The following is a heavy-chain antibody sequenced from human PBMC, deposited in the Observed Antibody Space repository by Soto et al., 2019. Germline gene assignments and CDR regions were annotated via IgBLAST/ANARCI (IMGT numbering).Heavy chain of an antibody. CDR1: GDSISSGYY. V-gene: IGHV4-38-2*02. CDR2: IYPSVSS. Sequence: PSETLSLTCAVSGDSISSGYYWAWIRQPPGKGLEWIGSIYPSVSSYHNPSLATRLRLSIDTSKNQFTLNLTSVTAADTALYFCAREKVGTTFFDNWGQGIQVTVSS. J-gene: IGHJ4*02. CDR3: AREKVGTTFFDN. D-gene: IGHD1-1*01.